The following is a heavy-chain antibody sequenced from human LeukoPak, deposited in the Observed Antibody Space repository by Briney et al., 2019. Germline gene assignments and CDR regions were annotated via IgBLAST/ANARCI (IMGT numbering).Heavy chain of an antibody. Sequence: PSETLSLTCTVSGGSISSYYWSWIRQPPGKGLEWIGYIYYSGSTNYNPSLKSRVTISVDTSKNQFSLKLSSVTAADTAVYYCARDYYRSFDLWGRGTLVTVSS. J-gene: IGHJ2*01. CDR3: ARDYYRSFDL. D-gene: IGHD3-22*01. CDR1: GGSISSYY. V-gene: IGHV4-59*01. CDR2: IYYSGST.